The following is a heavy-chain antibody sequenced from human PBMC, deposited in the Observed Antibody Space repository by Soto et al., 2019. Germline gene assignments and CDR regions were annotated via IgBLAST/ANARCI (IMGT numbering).Heavy chain of an antibody. J-gene: IGHJ5*02. CDR2: IYYSGST. Sequence: QVQLQESGPGLVKPSQTLSLTCPVSGGSISSGGYYWSWIRQHPGKGLEWIGYIYYSGSTYYNPSPKSRVNTSVDTSKNQFSLKLSSVTAADTAVYYCARAQIHRTLNWFDPWGQGTLVTVSS. V-gene: IGHV4-31*03. CDR3: ARAQIHRTLNWFDP. CDR1: GGSISSGGYY.